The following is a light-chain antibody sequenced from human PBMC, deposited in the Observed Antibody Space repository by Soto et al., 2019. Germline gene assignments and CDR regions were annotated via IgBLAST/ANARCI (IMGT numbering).Light chain of an antibody. V-gene: IGLV2-23*02. Sequence: QSALTQPAAVSGSTGQSITISCTGTSSDVGYYNLVSWYQQHPGKAPKLIIYEVNKRPSGFSNRFSGSKSGNTASLTISGLQAEDEADYYCCYYACSTTHYVFGTGSMVTV. J-gene: IGLJ1*01. CDR3: CYYACSTTHYV. CDR1: SSDVGYYNL. CDR2: EVN.